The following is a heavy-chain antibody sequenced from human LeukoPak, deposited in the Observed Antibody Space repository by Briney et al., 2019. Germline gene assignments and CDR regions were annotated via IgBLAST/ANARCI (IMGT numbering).Heavy chain of an antibody. V-gene: IGHV3-23*01. D-gene: IGHD5-12*01. J-gene: IGHJ4*02. Sequence: AAGSLRLSCAASGFTFSSYAMSWVRQAPGKGLGWVSVISSSGGSTYYADSVKGRFTISRDNSKNTLYLQMNSLRAQDTAVYYCAKTSRWLRLDYWGQGNLVTVSS. CDR3: AKTSRWLRLDY. CDR2: ISSSGGST. CDR1: GFTFSSYA.